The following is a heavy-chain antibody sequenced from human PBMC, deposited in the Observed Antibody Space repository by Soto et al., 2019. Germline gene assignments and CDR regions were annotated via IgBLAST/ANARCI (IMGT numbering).Heavy chain of an antibody. D-gene: IGHD3-10*01. V-gene: IGHV3-30*18. J-gene: IGHJ6*02. Sequence: SLRLSCAASGFTFSIFGMHWVRQAPGKGLEWVAVLSYDGTYKYYADSVKGHFTISRDNSKNTLFLQMNSLRPGDTAVYYCAKDQARYGSGYFYGMDVWGQGTAVTVSS. CDR3: AKDQARYGSGYFYGMDV. CDR2: LSYDGTYK. CDR1: GFTFSIFG.